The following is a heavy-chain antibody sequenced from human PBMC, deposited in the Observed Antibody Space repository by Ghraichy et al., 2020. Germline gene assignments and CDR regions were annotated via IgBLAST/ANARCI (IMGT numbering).Heavy chain of an antibody. CDR2: INGGGDST. D-gene: IGHD6-25*01. V-gene: IGHV3-23*01. CDR3: AKGAAPDFDY. J-gene: IGHJ4*02. Sequence: GGSLRLSCAASGLTFSNYAMSWVRQGPGKGLEWVSAINGGGDSTFYADSVKGRFTISRDNSKYTLYLEMNSLRADDTAVYYCAKGAAPDFDYWGQGTLVTVSS. CDR1: GLTFSNYA.